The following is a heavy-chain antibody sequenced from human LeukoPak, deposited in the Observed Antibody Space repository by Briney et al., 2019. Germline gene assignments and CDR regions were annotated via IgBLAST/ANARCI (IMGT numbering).Heavy chain of an antibody. CDR3: ARKSSGSGFDS. J-gene: IGHJ5*01. Sequence: GGSLRLSCAASGFTFSSYWMHWVRQAPGKGLVWVSRLNSDGGTTSYADSVKGRFSVSRDNAKNTLYLQMNSLRAEDTAVYYCARKSSGSGFDSWGQGTLVTVSS. V-gene: IGHV3-74*01. CDR2: LNSDGGTT. CDR1: GFTFSSYW. D-gene: IGHD6-19*01.